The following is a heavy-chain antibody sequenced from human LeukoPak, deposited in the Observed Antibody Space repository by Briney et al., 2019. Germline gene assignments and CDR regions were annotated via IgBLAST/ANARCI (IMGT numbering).Heavy chain of an antibody. CDR2: IYTSGST. CDR1: GGSISSYY. CDR3: ARIISSWRDYHFDY. Sequence: SETLSLTCTVSGGSISSYYWSWIRQPAGKGLEWIGRIYTSGSTNYNPSLKSRVTMSVDTSKNQFSLKLSSVTAADTAVYYCARIISSWRDYHFDYWGQGTLVTVSS. J-gene: IGHJ4*02. D-gene: IGHD6-13*01. V-gene: IGHV4-4*07.